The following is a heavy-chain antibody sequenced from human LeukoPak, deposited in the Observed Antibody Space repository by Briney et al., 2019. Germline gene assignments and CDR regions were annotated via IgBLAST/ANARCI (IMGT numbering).Heavy chain of an antibody. Sequence: PGGSLRLSCAASGFTFSSYSMNWVRQAPGKGLEWVSSISSSSSYIYYADSVKGRFTISRDNAKNSLYLQMNSLRAEDTAAYYCARGSSEYYGMDVWGQGTTVTVSS. CDR1: GFTFSSYS. CDR2: ISSSSSYI. CDR3: ARGSSEYYGMDV. V-gene: IGHV3-21*01. J-gene: IGHJ6*02.